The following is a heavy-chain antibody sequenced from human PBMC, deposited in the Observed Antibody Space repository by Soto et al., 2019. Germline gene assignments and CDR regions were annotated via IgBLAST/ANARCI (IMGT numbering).Heavy chain of an antibody. J-gene: IGHJ6*02. D-gene: IGHD3-16*01. CDR2: IYYSGST. V-gene: IGHV4-39*01. Sequence: SETLSLTCTVSGGSISSSSYYWGWIRQPPGKGLEWIGSIYYSGSTYYNPSLKSRVTISVDTSKNQFSLKLSSVTAADTAVYYCASFPGRFYYGMDVWGQGTTVTVSS. CDR1: GGSISSSSYY. CDR3: ASFPGRFYYGMDV.